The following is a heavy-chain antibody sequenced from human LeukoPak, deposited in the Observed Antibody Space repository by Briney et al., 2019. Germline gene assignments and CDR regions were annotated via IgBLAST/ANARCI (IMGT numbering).Heavy chain of an antibody. Sequence: SETLSLTCTVSGGSISSSSYYWGWIRQPPGKGLEWIGNIYYSGSTYYNPSLKSRVTISVDTSKNQFSLKLSSVTAADTAVYYCAKASHDSSGFLWGQGTLVTVSS. CDR3: AKASHDSSGFL. CDR2: IYYSGST. D-gene: IGHD3-22*01. CDR1: GGSISSSSYY. J-gene: IGHJ4*02. V-gene: IGHV4-39*01.